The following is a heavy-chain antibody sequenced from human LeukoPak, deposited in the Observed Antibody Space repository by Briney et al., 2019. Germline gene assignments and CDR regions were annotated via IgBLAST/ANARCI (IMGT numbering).Heavy chain of an antibody. CDR1: GFMFSDYF. CDR3: ARGGYIGYDYCYY. D-gene: IGHD5-12*01. Sequence: GGSLRLSCAASGFMFSDYFMSWIRQAPGKELEWISYISSNSKYTKYADSVKGRFTISRDNAKKSLYLQMNSLRAEDTAVYYCARGGYIGYDYCYYWGQGTLVTVSS. CDR2: ISSNSKYT. J-gene: IGHJ4*02. V-gene: IGHV3-11*05.